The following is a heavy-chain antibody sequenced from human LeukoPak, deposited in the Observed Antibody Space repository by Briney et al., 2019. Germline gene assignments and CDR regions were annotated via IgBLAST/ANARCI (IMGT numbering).Heavy chain of an antibody. J-gene: IGHJ4*02. CDR2: MNPENGNT. D-gene: IGHD6-19*01. CDR1: GYTFSSND. V-gene: IGHV1-8*01. Sequence: ASVKVSCEASGYTFSSNDINWVRQATGQGLEWMGWMNPENGNTGYAERFQGRVTLTRNTSISTAYMELSSLGSEDTAVYYCARRYAGGWTDYWGQGTLVTVSS. CDR3: ARRYAGGWTDY.